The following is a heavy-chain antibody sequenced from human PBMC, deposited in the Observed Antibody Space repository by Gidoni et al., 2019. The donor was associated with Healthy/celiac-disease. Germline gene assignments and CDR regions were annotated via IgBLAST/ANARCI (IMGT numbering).Heavy chain of an antibody. CDR2: IAYEGSNE. CDR3: AREGGYCSSTSCYGLYYMDV. CDR1: GVTFRSYA. V-gene: IGHV3-30-3*01. D-gene: IGHD2-2*01. J-gene: IGHJ6*03. Sequence: QVQLVGSGGGVVQPGRSPRLTCAACGVTFRSYALRWVRQAPCKGLAWVAVIAYEGSNENYADSVKGRFTISRDNSKNTLYLQKNSLRAEDTAVYYCAREGGYCSSTSCYGLYYMDVWGKGTTVTVSS.